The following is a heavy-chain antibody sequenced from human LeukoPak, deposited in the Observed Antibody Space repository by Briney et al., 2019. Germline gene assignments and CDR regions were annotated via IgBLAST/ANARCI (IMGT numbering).Heavy chain of an antibody. CDR2: ISAYNGNT. CDR1: GYTFTSYG. V-gene: IGHV1-18*01. CDR3: ARVRSITNDAFDI. Sequence: ASVKVSCKASGYTFTSYGISWVRQAPGQGLVWMGWISAYNGNTNYAQKLQGRVTMTTDTSTSTAYMELKSLRSDDTAVYYCARVRSITNDAFDIWGQGTMVTVSS. J-gene: IGHJ3*02. D-gene: IGHD3-10*01.